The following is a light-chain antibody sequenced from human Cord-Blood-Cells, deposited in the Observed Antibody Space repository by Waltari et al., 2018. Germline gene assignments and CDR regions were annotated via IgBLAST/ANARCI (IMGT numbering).Light chain of an antibody. V-gene: IGKV1-39*01. CDR1: QSISSY. CDR3: QQNDSTPIT. J-gene: IGKJ5*01. CDR2: AAS. Sequence: DIPMSPSPSSLSACVGDRVTITCRASQSISSYLHWYQQKPGQAPKLLIYAASSLETGVPSRFSGSGSGTDFTLTISSLQPEDFATYYCQQNDSTPITFGQGTRLEIK.